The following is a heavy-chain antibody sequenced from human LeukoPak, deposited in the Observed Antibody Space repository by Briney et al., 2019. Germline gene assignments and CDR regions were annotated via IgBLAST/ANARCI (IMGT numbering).Heavy chain of an antibody. V-gene: IGHV3-7*01. CDR1: GFTFSSYA. D-gene: IGHD1-26*01. CDR3: ARDNEWELQDY. CDR2: IKQDGSEK. Sequence: GSLRLSCAASGFTFSSYAMSWVRQAPGKGLEWVANIKQDGSEKYYVDSVKGRFTISRDNAKNSLYLQMNSLRAEDTAVYYCARDNEWELQDYWGQGTLVTVSS. J-gene: IGHJ4*02.